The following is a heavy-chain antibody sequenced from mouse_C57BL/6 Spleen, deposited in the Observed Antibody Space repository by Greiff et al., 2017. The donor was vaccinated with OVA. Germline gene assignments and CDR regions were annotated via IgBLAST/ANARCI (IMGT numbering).Heavy chain of an antibody. CDR1: GFTFSDYY. CDR2: INYDGSST. D-gene: IGHD2-5*01. CDR3: ARGGDSNPFAY. Sequence: EVQLVESEGGLVQPGSSMKLSCTASGFTFSDYYMAWVRQVPEKGLEWVANINYDGSSTYYLDSLKSRFIISRDNAKNILYLQMSSLKSEDTATYYCARGGDSNPFAYWGQGTLVTVSA. J-gene: IGHJ3*01. V-gene: IGHV5-16*01.